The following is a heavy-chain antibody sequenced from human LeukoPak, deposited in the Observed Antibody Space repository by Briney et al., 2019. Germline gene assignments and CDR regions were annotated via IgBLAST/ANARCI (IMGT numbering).Heavy chain of an antibody. D-gene: IGHD3-10*01. CDR2: ISGSGGST. CDR1: GFTFSSYA. V-gene: IGHV3-23*01. Sequence: GGSLRLSCAASGFTFSSYAMSWVRQAPGKGLEWVSAISGSGGSTYYADSVKGRFTISRGNSKNTLYLQMNSLRAEDTAVYYCAKVWMKYYYGPGSSDYWGQGTLVTVSS. J-gene: IGHJ4*02. CDR3: AKVWMKYYYGPGSSDY.